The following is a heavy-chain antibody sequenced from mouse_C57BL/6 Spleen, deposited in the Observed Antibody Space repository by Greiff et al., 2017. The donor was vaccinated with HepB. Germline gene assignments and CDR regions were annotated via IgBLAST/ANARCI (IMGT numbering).Heavy chain of an antibody. CDR3: ARRVDYDRSPYFDV. CDR2: ISSGSSTI. J-gene: IGHJ1*03. Sequence: DVKLVESGGGLVKPGGSLKLSCAASGFTFSDYGMHWVRQAPEKGLEWVAYISSGSSTIYYADTVKGRFTISRDNAKNTLFLQMTSLRSEDTAMYYCARRVDYDRSPYFDVWGTGTTVTVSS. D-gene: IGHD2-4*01. CDR1: GFTFSDYG. V-gene: IGHV5-17*01.